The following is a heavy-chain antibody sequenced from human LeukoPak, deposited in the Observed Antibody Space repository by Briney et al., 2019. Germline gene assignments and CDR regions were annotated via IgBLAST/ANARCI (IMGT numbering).Heavy chain of an antibody. D-gene: IGHD6-19*01. CDR1: GFTYSNHW. CDR2: IKEDGSQK. CDR3: ARDGGWGWDY. V-gene: IGHV3-7*01. J-gene: IGHJ4*02. Sequence: GGSLRLSCAASGFTYSNHWMSWVRQAPGKWLEWVGNIKEDGSQKYYAGSVKGRFTISRDNAKNSLYLQMNSLRVEDTAVYYCARDGGWGWDYWGKGTLVTVSS.